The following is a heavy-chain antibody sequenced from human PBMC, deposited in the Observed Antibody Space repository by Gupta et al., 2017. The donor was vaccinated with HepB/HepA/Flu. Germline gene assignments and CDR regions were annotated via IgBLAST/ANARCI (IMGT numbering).Heavy chain of an antibody. CDR2: IRSKAYGGTT. D-gene: IGHD3-22*01. Sequence: GDYAMSWVRQAPGKGLEWVGFIRSKAYGGTTEYAASVKGRFAISRDDSKSIAYLQMSSLKTEDTAVYYCTRDLVGRGYYLDFWGQGTLVTVSS. J-gene: IGHJ4*02. CDR1: GDYA. CDR3: TRDLVGRGYYLDF. V-gene: IGHV3-49*04.